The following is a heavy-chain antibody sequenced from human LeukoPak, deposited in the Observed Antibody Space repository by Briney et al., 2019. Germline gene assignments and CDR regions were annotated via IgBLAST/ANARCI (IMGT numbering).Heavy chain of an antibody. V-gene: IGHV3-30*02. D-gene: IGHD3-9*01. CDR3: AKDSEYFDWLLDY. CDR1: GFTFSSYG. Sequence: AGGSLRLSCAASGFTFSSYGMHWVRQAPGKGLEWVAFIRYDGSNKYYADSVKGRFTISRDNSKNTLYLQMNSLRAEDTAVYYCAKDSEYFDWLLDYWGQGTLVTVSS. CDR2: IRYDGSNK. J-gene: IGHJ4*02.